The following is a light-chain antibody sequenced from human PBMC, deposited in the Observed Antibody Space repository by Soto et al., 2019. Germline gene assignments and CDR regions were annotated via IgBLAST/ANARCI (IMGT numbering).Light chain of an antibody. J-gene: IGKJ4*01. Sequence: EIVLTQSPYTLSLSPGERATLSCRASQSVRSNYLAWYQQKPGQAPRFLIYDASSRATGIPDRFSGSGSGTAFTLTISRLEPEDFAVYYCQQYGSSPLTLGGGTKVEIK. V-gene: IGKV3-20*01. CDR2: DAS. CDR3: QQYGSSPLT. CDR1: QSVRSNY.